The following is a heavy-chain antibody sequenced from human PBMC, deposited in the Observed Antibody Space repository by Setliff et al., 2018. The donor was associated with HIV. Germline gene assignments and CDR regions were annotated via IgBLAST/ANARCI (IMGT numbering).Heavy chain of an antibody. CDR1: SGSISTYY. CDR3: AKGDSSGWYTDAFDI. V-gene: IGHV4-59*01. J-gene: IGHJ3*02. D-gene: IGHD6-19*01. CDR2: IYYSGST. Sequence: SETLSLTCTVSSGSISTYYWTWIRQPPGKGLEYIGYIYYSGSTYYNPSLKSRVTISVDTSKNQFSLKLSSVTAADTAVYYCAKGDSSGWYTDAFDIWGQGTMVTVSS.